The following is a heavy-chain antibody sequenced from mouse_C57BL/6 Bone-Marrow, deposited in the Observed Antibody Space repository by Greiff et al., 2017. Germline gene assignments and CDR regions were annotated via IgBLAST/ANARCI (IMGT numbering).Heavy chain of an antibody. D-gene: IGHD2-4*01. J-gene: IGHJ3*01. V-gene: IGHV1-61*01. Sequence: QVQLQQPGAELVRPGSSVKLSCKASGYTFTSYWMDWVKQRPGQGLEWIGNIYPSDSETHYNQKFKDKATLTVDKSSSTAYMQLSSLTSEDSAVYYCAMIYYDDDAWLAYWGQGTLVTVSA. CDR2: IYPSDSET. CDR3: AMIYYDDDAWLAY. CDR1: GYTFTSYW.